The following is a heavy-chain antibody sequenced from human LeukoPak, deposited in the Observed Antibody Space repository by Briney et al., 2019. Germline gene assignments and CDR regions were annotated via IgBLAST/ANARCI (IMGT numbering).Heavy chain of an antibody. CDR3: ARGGVSSSSVSSDY. Sequence: ASVKASCKASGYTFTGYYMHWVRQAPGQGLEWMGWINPNSGGTNYAQKFQGRVTMTRDTSISTAYMELSRLRSDDTAVYYCARGGVSSSSVSSDYWGQGTLVTVSS. J-gene: IGHJ4*02. CDR1: GYTFTGYY. D-gene: IGHD6-6*01. CDR2: INPNSGGT. V-gene: IGHV1-2*02.